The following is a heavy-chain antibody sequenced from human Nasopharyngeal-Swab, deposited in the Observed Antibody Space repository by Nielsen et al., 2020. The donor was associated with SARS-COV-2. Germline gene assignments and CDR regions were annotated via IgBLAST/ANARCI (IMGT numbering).Heavy chain of an antibody. D-gene: IGHD3-10*01. CDR2: IKQDGSEK. CDR3: ARDFVGQMDV. J-gene: IGHJ6*02. CDR1: GFTFSNYW. V-gene: IGHV3-7*03. Sequence: GESLKISCADSGFTFSNYWMSWVRQAPGKGLEWVANIKQDGSEKYYVDSVKGRFTISRDNAKNSLYLQMNSLRAEDTAVYYCARDFVGQMDVWGQGTTITVSS.